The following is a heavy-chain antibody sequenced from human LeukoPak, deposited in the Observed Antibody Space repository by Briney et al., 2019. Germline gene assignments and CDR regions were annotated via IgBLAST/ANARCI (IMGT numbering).Heavy chain of an antibody. CDR1: GFTFSGSA. V-gene: IGHV3-73*01. Sequence: GGSLKLSCAASGFTFSGSAMHWVRQASGKGLEWVGRIRSKANSYATAYAASVKGRFTVSRDDSKNTAYLQMNSLKTEDTAVYYCTREYCSSTSCYNYWGQGTLVTVSS. D-gene: IGHD2-2*02. J-gene: IGHJ4*02. CDR3: TREYCSSTSCYNY. CDR2: IRSKANSYAT.